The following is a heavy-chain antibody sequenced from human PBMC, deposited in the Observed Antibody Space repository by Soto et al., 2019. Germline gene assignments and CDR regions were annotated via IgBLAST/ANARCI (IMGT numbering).Heavy chain of an antibody. J-gene: IGHJ5*02. CDR3: ARWWSGSRQGFDP. Sequence: QVQLQESGPGLVKPSQTLSLTCTVSGGSISSGDYYWSWIRQHPGKGLEGIGYIYYSGSTYYNPSLKSRVTIAVDTSKTQFSLKLSSVTAADTAVYYCARWWSGSRQGFDPWGQGNLVTVSS. CDR2: IYYSGST. V-gene: IGHV4-31*03. D-gene: IGHD3-3*01. CDR1: GGSISSGDYY.